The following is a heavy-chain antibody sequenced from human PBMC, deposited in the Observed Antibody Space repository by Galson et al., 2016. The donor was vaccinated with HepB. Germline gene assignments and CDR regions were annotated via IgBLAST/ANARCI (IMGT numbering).Heavy chain of an antibody. D-gene: IGHD3-3*02. CDR2: INSDGSIT. J-gene: IGHJ2*01. Sequence: SLRLSCAASGFTFSRYWIHWVRQAPGKGLVWVSRINSDGSITDNADSVKGRFTISRDNAKSTVYLQMNSLRAEDTAVYYCARDTSHFWSDHWYFDLWGRGTLVSVSS. CDR1: GFTFSRYW. V-gene: IGHV3-74*01. CDR3: ARDTSHFWSDHWYFDL.